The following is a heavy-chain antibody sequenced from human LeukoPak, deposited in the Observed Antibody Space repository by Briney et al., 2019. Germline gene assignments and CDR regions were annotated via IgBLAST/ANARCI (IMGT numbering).Heavy chain of an antibody. CDR1: GFTFSSYG. CDR3: ARVPGTYYYDSQNAFDI. Sequence: GRSLRLSCAASGFTFSSYGMHWVRQAPGKGLEWVSSISSSSSYIYYADSVKGRFTISRDNAKNSLYLQMNSLRAEDTAVYYCARVPGTYYYDSQNAFDIWGQGTMVTVSS. D-gene: IGHD3-22*01. CDR2: ISSSSSYI. J-gene: IGHJ3*02. V-gene: IGHV3-21*01.